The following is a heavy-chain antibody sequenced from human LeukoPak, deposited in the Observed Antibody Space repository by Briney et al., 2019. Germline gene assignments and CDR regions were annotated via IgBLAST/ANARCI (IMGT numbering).Heavy chain of an antibody. CDR1: GFTFSSYS. D-gene: IGHD3-9*01. CDR2: ISSSSSYI. Sequence: GGSLRLXCAASGFTFSSYSMKWVRQSPGKGLEWVSSISSSSSYIYYADSVKGRFTISRDNAKNSLYLQMNSLRAEDTAVYYCAREGGYDILTGYYYYYYYMDVWGKGTTVTVSS. J-gene: IGHJ6*03. V-gene: IGHV3-21*01. CDR3: AREGGYDILTGYYYYYYYMDV.